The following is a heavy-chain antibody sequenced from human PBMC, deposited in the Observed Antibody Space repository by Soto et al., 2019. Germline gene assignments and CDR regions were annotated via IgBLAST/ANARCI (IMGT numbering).Heavy chain of an antibody. J-gene: IGHJ6*02. V-gene: IGHV4-34*01. CDR1: GGSFSGYY. CDR2: INHSGST. D-gene: IGHD3-10*01. CDR3: ARVNYYGSGGN. Sequence: SETLSLTCAVYGGSFSGYYWSWIRQPPGKGLEWIGEINHSGSTNYNPSLKSRVTISVDTSKNQFSLKLSSVTAADTAVYYCARVNYYGSGGNWGQGTTVTVSS.